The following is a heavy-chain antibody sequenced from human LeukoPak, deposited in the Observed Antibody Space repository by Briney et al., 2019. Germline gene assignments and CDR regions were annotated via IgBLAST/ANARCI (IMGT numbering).Heavy chain of an antibody. CDR1: GGSISSYY. V-gene: IGHV4-59*12. Sequence: SETLSLTCTVSGGSISSYYWGWIRQPPGKGLEWIGYIYYSGSTNYNPSLKSRVTISVDTSKNQFSLKLSSVTAADTAMYYCARDRRYSYGYDAFDIWGQGTMVTVSS. D-gene: IGHD5-18*01. CDR3: ARDRRYSYGYDAFDI. J-gene: IGHJ3*02. CDR2: IYYSGST.